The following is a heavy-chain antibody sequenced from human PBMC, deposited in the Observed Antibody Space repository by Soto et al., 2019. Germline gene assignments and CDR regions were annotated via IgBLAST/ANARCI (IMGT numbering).Heavy chain of an antibody. CDR2: ISSDGSEK. D-gene: IGHD4-17*01. Sequence: QVQLVESGGGVVQPGRSLRLSCAASGFTFSTYGVHWVRQAPGKGLEWVAVISSDGSEKYYAGSVKGRVSISRDNSKSTLYLQMDSLRAEDTAVYYCAKGAVTTSLYYFDYWGQGTLVTASS. V-gene: IGHV3-30*18. CDR3: AKGAVTTSLYYFDY. CDR1: GFTFSTYG. J-gene: IGHJ4*02.